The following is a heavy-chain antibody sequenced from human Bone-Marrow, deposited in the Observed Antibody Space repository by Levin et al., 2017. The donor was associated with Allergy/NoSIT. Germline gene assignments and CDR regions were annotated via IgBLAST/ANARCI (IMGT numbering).Heavy chain of an antibody. Sequence: AGGSLRLSCAASGFSFDDHAMHWVRQAPGKGLEWVSGIAWNGDRIGYADSVKGRFTISRDNAKNSLYLQMNSLRGEDTALYYCGKDREFLPTGGMDVWGQGTTVTVSS. V-gene: IGHV3-9*01. CDR1: GFSFDDHA. CDR3: GKDREFLPTGGMDV. J-gene: IGHJ6*02. CDR2: IAWNGDRI. D-gene: IGHD2-21*01.